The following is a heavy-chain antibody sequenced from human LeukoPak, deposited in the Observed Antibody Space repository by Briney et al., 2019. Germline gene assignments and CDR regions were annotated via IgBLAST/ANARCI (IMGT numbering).Heavy chain of an antibody. V-gene: IGHV1-69-2*01. CDR2: VDPEDGET. CDR1: GYTFTDYY. CDR3: ATWGYSSSRDY. J-gene: IGHJ4*02. Sequence: ASVKVSCKVSGYTFTDYYMHWVPQAPGKGLEWMGLVDPEDGETIYAEKFQGRVTITADTSTDTAYMELSSLRSEDTAVYYCATWGYSSSRDYWGQGTLVTVSS. D-gene: IGHD6-13*01.